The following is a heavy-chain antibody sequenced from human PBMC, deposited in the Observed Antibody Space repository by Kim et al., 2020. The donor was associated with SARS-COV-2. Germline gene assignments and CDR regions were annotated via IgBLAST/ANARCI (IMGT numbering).Heavy chain of an antibody. D-gene: IGHD1-1*01. CDR2: ITASGRDT. CDR3: ARDVGSNSLDYFDY. Sequence: GGSLRLSCEASDFTFRNYAMNWVRQAPGKGLEWVSAITASGRDTYYAGSVKGRFTISRDNSKNSLYLQLDSLRGGDTAIYYCARDVGSNSLDYFDYWGLGPLVTVSS. J-gene: IGHJ4*02. V-gene: IGHV3-23*01. CDR1: DFTFRNYA.